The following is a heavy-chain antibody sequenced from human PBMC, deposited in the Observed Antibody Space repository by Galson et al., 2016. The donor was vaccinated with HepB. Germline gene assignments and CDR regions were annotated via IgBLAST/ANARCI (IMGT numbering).Heavy chain of an antibody. CDR2: FSGGNT. D-gene: IGHD3-10*01. V-gene: IGHV3-23*01. CDR3: ATRVITMIRGVVDY. Sequence: SLRLSCAATGLTFSSYAMSWVRQAPGKGLEWVSAFSGGNTKYADSAKGRFTISGDNSKNTVYLQMNSLRVEDTAVYYCATRVITMIRGVVDYWSQGTLVTVSS. CDR1: GLTFSSYA. J-gene: IGHJ4*02.